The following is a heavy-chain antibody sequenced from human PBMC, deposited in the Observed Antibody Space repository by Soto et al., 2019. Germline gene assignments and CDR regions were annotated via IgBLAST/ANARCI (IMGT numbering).Heavy chain of an antibody. CDR1: GHTFISYY. Sequence: ASVKVSSKASGHTFISYYIHWARQAPGQGLEWMGIINPSGGSTNYAQNFQGRVTMTRDTSTSTVYMELSSLRSDDTAVYYCARDVVAAATQPFDYWGQGTLVTVSS. J-gene: IGHJ4*02. V-gene: IGHV1-46*01. CDR2: INPSGGST. CDR3: ARDVVAAATQPFDY. D-gene: IGHD2-15*01.